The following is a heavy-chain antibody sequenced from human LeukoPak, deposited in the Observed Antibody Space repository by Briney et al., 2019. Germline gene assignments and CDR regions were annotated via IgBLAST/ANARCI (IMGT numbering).Heavy chain of an antibody. Sequence: SETLSLTCTVSRGSISSSSYYWGWIRQPPGKGLEWIGSIYYSGSTYYNPSLKSRVTISVDTSKNQFSLKLSSVTAADTAVYYCARVDTAMVKLFDPWGQGTLVTVSS. CDR3: ARVDTAMVKLFDP. V-gene: IGHV4-39*01. CDR1: RGSISSSSYY. CDR2: IYYSGST. D-gene: IGHD5-18*01. J-gene: IGHJ5*02.